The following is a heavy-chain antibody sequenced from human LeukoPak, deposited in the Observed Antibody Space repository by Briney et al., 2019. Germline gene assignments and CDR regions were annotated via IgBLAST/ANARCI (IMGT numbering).Heavy chain of an antibody. D-gene: IGHD3-10*01. Sequence: RASVKVSCKASGYTFTGYYMHWVRQAPGQGLEWMGWINPNGGGTKYAQKFQGRVTMTRDTSISTFYMELSSLRSDDTAVYHCARDLVGSAISYSSGAWDYWGQGTLVTVSS. CDR3: ARDLVGSAISYSSGAWDY. J-gene: IGHJ4*02. CDR2: INPNGGGT. V-gene: IGHV1-2*02. CDR1: GYTFTGYY.